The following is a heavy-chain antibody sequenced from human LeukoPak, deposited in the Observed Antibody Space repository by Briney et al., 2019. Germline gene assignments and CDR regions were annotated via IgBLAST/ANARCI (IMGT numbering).Heavy chain of an antibody. CDR1: GNSFSNYW. CDR2: IYPADSDT. Sequence: GESLKISCKGSGNSFSNYWIGWVRQMPGKGLEWMGIIYPADSDTRYSPSFQGQVTISADKSITTAYLHWSSLQASDTAMYYCARRASAYDSSGYHFDYWGQGTLVTVSS. CDR3: ARRASAYDSSGYHFDY. D-gene: IGHD3-22*01. J-gene: IGHJ4*02. V-gene: IGHV5-51*01.